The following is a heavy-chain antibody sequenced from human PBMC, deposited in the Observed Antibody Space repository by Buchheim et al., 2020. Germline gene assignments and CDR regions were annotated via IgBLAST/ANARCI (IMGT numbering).Heavy chain of an antibody. CDR2: IYYSGST. CDR1: GASISSGGYS. V-gene: IGHV4-31*03. D-gene: IGHD3-3*01. CDR3: ARACITIFGVGGDYFDY. Sequence: QVQLQESGPGLVKPSQTLSLTCTVSGASISSGGYSWSWIRQHPGKGLEWIGYIYYSGSTYYNPSLKSRVTLPVDTSKNHFSLKLSSVTAADTAVYYCARACITIFGVGGDYFDYWGQGTL. J-gene: IGHJ4*02.